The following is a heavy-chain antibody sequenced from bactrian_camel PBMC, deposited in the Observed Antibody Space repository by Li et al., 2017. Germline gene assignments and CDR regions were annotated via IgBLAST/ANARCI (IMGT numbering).Heavy chain of an antibody. CDR3: VPPIDLDWCY. D-gene: IGHD7*01. Sequence: VQLVESGGCLVQPGGSLRLSCAASEFEFTSMTGMSWLRQAPGKGLEWVSTIRYDRTTYYADSVKGRFTISSGNAKNMVYLQINSLKPEDSAVYYCVPPIDLDWCYWGQETQVTVSS. CDR2: IRYDRTT. CDR1: EFEFTSMTG. V-gene: IGHV3S40*01. J-gene: IGHJ4*01.